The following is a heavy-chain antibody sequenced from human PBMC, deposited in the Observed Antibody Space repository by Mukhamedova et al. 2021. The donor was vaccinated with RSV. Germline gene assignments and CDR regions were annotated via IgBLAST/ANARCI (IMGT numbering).Heavy chain of an antibody. D-gene: IGHD6-6*01. CDR3: ARDASIAALFPFDY. J-gene: IGHJ4*02. CDR2: T. V-gene: IGHV4-39*07. Sequence: TYYNPSLKSRVTISVDTSKNQFSLKLSSVTAADTAVYYCARDASIAALFPFDYWGQGTQVTVSS.